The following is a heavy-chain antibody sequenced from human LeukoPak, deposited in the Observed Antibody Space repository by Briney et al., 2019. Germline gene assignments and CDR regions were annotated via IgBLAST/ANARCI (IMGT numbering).Heavy chain of an antibody. CDR3: AGAVSGYYYYGMDV. CDR1: GFTFSSYG. CDR2: IYSGGST. D-gene: IGHD4-11*01. J-gene: IGHJ6*02. V-gene: IGHV3-66*01. Sequence: PGGSLRLSCAASGFTFSSYGMHWVRQAPGKGLEWVSVIYSGGSTYYADSVKGRFTISRDNSKNTLYLQMNSLRAEDTAVYYCAGAVSGYYYYGMDVWGQGTTVTVSS.